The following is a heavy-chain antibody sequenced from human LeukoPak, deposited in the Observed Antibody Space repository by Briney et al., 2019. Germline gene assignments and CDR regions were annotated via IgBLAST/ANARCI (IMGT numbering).Heavy chain of an antibody. D-gene: IGHD2-15*01. CDR3: ARALRGYCSGGGCYLFDY. V-gene: IGHV4-34*01. CDR2: INHSGST. CDR1: GGSFSGYY. Sequence: SETLSLTCAVYGGSFSGYYWSWIRQPPGKGLEWIGEINHSGSTNYNPSLKSRVTISVDTSKNQFSLKLSSVTAADTAVYYCARALRGYCSGGGCYLFDYWGQGTLVTVSS. J-gene: IGHJ4*02.